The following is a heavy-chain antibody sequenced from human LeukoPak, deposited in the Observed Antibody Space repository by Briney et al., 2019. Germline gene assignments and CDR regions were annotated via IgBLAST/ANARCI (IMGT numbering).Heavy chain of an antibody. Sequence: GGSLRLSCAASGFTFSSYAMSWVRQAPGKGLEWVSAISGSGGSTYYADSVKGRFTISRDNSKNTLYLQMNSLRAEDAAVYYCAKGPMATLYFDYWGQGTLVTVSS. CDR1: GFTFSSYA. CDR3: AKGPMATLYFDY. V-gene: IGHV3-23*01. J-gene: IGHJ4*02. D-gene: IGHD5-24*01. CDR2: ISGSGGST.